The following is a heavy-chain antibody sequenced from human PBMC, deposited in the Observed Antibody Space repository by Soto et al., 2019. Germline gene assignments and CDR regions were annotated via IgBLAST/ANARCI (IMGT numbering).Heavy chain of an antibody. D-gene: IGHD2-21*01. CDR3: VKSNACRGYCYSWDYFDY. Sequence: GGSLRLSCAASGFTFSSYGMHWVRQAPGKGLEWVAVISYDGSNTYYADSVKGRFTISRDNSKNTLYLQMNSLRAEDTAVYYCVKSNACRGYCYSWDYFDYWGQGTLVTVSS. CDR2: ISYDGSNT. V-gene: IGHV3-30*18. CDR1: GFTFSSYG. J-gene: IGHJ4*02.